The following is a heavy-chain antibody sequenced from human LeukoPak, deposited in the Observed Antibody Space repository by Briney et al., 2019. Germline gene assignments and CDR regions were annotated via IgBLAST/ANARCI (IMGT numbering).Heavy chain of an antibody. Sequence: GGSLRLSCAASGFKFSDYYMSWIRQAPGKGLEWVAYISSSGSTIYYADSVKGRFTISRDNAKNSLYLQMNSLRAEDTAVYYCARERAGRYDYVWGSYRAWGAFDIWGQGTMVTVSS. J-gene: IGHJ3*02. CDR1: GFKFSDYY. V-gene: IGHV3-11*01. CDR2: ISSSGSTI. D-gene: IGHD3-16*02. CDR3: ARERAGRYDYVWGSYRAWGAFDI.